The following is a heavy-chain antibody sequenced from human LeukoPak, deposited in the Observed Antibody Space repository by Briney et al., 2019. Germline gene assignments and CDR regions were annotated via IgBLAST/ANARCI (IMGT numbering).Heavy chain of an antibody. CDR2: INHSGST. D-gene: IGHD3-22*01. CDR3: ARARGVLSRYYDSSGYYPLYYFDY. Sequence: SETLSLTCAVYGGSFSGYYWSWIRQPPGKGLEWIGEINHSGSTNYNPSLKSRVTISVDTSKNQFSLKLSSVTAADTAVYYCARARGVLSRYYDSSGYYPLYYFDYWGQGTLVTVSP. J-gene: IGHJ4*02. V-gene: IGHV4-34*01. CDR1: GGSFSGYY.